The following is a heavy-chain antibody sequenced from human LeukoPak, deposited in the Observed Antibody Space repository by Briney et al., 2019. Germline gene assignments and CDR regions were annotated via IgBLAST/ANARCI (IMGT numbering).Heavy chain of an antibody. D-gene: IGHD6-13*01. CDR1: GFTFGDYA. V-gene: IGHV3-49*04. CDR2: IRSKAYGGTT. J-gene: IGHJ6*04. CDR3: TRVQLIDYYYPGMDV. Sequence: PGGSLRLSCTASGFTFGDYAMSWVRQAPGKGLEWVGFIRSKAYGGTTEYAASVKGRSTISRDDSISIAYLEMNNLKTEDAAVYYCTRVQLIDYYYPGMDVWGKGTRVTVSS.